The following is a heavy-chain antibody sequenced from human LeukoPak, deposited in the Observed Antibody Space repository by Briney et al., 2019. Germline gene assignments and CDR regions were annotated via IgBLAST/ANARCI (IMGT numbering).Heavy chain of an antibody. V-gene: IGHV3-7*01. CDR3: AEGTTA. Sequence: PGGSLRLSCAASGFTFTNHWMSWVRQAPGKGLEWVANINQEGSEKFYVDSVKGRFAISRDNAKNSLYLQTNSLRAEDTAVYYCAEGTTAWGQGTLVTVSS. CDR2: INQEGSEK. D-gene: IGHD2/OR15-2a*01. CDR1: GFTFTNHW. J-gene: IGHJ5*02.